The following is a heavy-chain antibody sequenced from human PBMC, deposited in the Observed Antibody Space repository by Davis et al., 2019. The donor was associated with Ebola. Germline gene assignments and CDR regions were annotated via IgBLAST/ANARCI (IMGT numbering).Heavy chain of an antibody. CDR1: GFTFSSYS. J-gene: IGHJ4*02. Sequence: GESLKISCAASGFTFSSYSMNWVRQAPGKGLEWVSYISSSSSTIYYADSVKGRFTISRDNAKNSLYLQMNSLRDEDTAVYYCARDRVGYNWNQEDYWGQGTLVTVSS. D-gene: IGHD1-20*01. CDR2: ISSSSSTI. CDR3: ARDRVGYNWNQEDY. V-gene: IGHV3-48*02.